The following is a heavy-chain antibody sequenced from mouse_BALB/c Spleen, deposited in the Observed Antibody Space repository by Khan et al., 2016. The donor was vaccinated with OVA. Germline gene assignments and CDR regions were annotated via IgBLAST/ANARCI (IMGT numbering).Heavy chain of an antibody. D-gene: IGHD1-1*01. CDR2: TNPTNGRT. CDR3: ARIKKIVATYFDY. J-gene: IGHJ2*01. Sequence: QVQLQQPGAELVKAGASVKMSCKASGYTFTSYWMHWVKQRLGQGLEWFAETNPTNGRTYYNEKFKSKATLTVDKSSSPAYMQLSGPPFEDSAVYYCARIKKIVATYFDYWGQGTTLTVSS. CDR1: GYTFTSYW. V-gene: IGHV1S81*02.